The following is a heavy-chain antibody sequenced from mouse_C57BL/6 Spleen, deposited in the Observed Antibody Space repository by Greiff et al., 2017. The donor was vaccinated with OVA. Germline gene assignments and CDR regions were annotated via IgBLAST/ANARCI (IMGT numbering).Heavy chain of an antibody. D-gene: IGHD2-4*01. V-gene: IGHV1-64*01. Sequence: QVQLKQPGAELVKPGASVKLYCKASGYTFTSYWMHWVKQRPGQGLEWIGMIHPNSGSTNYNEKFKSKATLTVDKSSSTAYMQLSSLTSEDSAVYYCAREYDYDDGYWGQGTTLTVSS. CDR2: IHPNSGST. CDR3: AREYDYDDGY. CDR1: GYTFTSYW. J-gene: IGHJ2*01.